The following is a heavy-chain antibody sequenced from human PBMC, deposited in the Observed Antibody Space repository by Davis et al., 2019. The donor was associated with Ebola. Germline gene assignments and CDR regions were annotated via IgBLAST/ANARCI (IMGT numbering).Heavy chain of an antibody. V-gene: IGHV3-74*01. Sequence: HTGGSLRLSCAVSGSTFRNYWMHWVRQAPGKGLVWVSRINGEGNYIDYADSVKGRFTISRDNAKNSLYLQMNSLRPEDTALYYCTKVYYNILSGFYPFFDCWGQGTLVTVSS. CDR1: GSTFRNYW. CDR2: INGEGNYI. J-gene: IGHJ4*02. D-gene: IGHD3-9*01. CDR3: TKVYYNILSGFYPFFDC.